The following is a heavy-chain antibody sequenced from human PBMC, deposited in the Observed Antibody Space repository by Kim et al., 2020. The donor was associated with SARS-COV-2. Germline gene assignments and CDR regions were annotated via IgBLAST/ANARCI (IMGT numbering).Heavy chain of an antibody. CDR2: ISSSSSYI. Sequence: GGSLRLSCAASGFTFSSYSMNWVRQAPGKGLEWVSSISSSSSYIYYADSVKGRFTISRDNAKNSLYLQMNSLRAEDTAVYYCARNPTDSSGYYNWFDPWGQGTLVTVSS. CDR1: GFTFSSYS. D-gene: IGHD3-22*01. V-gene: IGHV3-21*01. CDR3: ARNPTDSSGYYNWFDP. J-gene: IGHJ5*02.